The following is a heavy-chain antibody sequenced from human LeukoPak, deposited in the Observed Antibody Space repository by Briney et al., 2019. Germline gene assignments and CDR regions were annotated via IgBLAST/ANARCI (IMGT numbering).Heavy chain of an antibody. CDR2: ISYDGSNK. CDR3: AIEDVFRAFDI. J-gene: IGHJ3*02. V-gene: IGHV3-30*03. Sequence: RGSLRLSCAASGFTFSSYGMHWVRQAPGKGLEWVAVISYDGSNKYYADSVKGRFTISRDNSKNTLYLQMNSLRAEDTAVCYCAIEDVFRAFDIWGQGTMVTVSS. CDR1: GFTFSSYG. D-gene: IGHD3-10*01.